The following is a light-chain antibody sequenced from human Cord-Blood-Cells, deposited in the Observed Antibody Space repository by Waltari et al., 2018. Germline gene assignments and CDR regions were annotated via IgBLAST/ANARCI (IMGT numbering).Light chain of an antibody. J-gene: IGKJ1*01. CDR3: QKYNSAPQT. CDR1: QGISNY. V-gene: IGKV1-27*01. Sequence: DIQMTQSPSSLSASVGDRVTTTCRARQGISNYLAWYQQKPGKVPKLLIYAASTLQSGVPSRFSGSGSGTDFTLTISSLQPEDVATYYCQKYNSAPQTFGQGTKVEIK. CDR2: AAS.